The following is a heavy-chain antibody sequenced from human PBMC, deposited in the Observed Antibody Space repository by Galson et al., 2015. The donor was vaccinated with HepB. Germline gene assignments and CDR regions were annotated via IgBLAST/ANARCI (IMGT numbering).Heavy chain of an antibody. V-gene: IGHV1-2*02. CDR3: ARVAPRSGYYDSSGYFAYFDY. CDR2: INPNSGGT. J-gene: IGHJ4*02. CDR1: GYTFTGYY. Sequence: SVKVSCKASGYTFTGYYMHWVRQAPGQGLEWMGWINPNSGGTNYAQKFQGRVTMTRDTSISTAYMELSRLRSDDTAVYYSARVAPRSGYYDSSGYFAYFDYWGQGTLVTVSS. D-gene: IGHD3-22*01.